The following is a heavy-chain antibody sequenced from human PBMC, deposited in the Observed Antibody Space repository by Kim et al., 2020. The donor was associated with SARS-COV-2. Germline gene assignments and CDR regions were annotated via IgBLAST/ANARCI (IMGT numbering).Heavy chain of an antibody. J-gene: IGHJ4*02. D-gene: IGHD3-22*01. CDR1: GGSISSSSYY. Sequence: SETLSLTCTVSGGSISSSSYYWGWIRQPPGKGLEWIGSIYYSGSTCYNPSLKSRVTISVDTSKNQFSLKLSSVTAADPAVYYCASHYYDSSGYYSPDYWGQGTLVTVSS. V-gene: IGHV4-39*01. CDR3: ASHYYDSSGYYSPDY. CDR2: IYYSGST.